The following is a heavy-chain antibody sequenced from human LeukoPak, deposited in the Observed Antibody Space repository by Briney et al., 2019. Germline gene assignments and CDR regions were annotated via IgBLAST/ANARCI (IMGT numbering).Heavy chain of an antibody. D-gene: IGHD3-9*01. Sequence: SETLSLTCTVSGGSISSHYWSWIRQPPGKGLEWIGYIYHSGSTNYSPSLKSRVTLSVDTSKNQFSLKVSSVTAADTAVYYCARIDSAYYYGMDVWGQGTTVTVSS. CDR3: ARIDSAYYYGMDV. CDR2: IYHSGST. V-gene: IGHV4-59*11. CDR1: GGSISSHY. J-gene: IGHJ6*02.